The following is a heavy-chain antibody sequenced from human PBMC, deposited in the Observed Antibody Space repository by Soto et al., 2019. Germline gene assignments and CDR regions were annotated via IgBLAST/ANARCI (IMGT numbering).Heavy chain of an antibody. D-gene: IGHD6-13*01. CDR1: GYNFTRFG. J-gene: IGHJ6*02. CDR2: MGAHSGHT. CDR3: GREGQQRAQEDYYQFSGMDV. Sequence: QFQLVQSGAEVKKPGASVKVSCKASGYNFTRFGISWVRQAPVHGLEWMGWMGAHSGHTRQAQKFQGRLTMTTDASMNTLYMDVGSLTSADTALYSCGREGQQRAQEDYYQFSGMDVWGQGTTVIVSS. V-gene: IGHV1-18*01.